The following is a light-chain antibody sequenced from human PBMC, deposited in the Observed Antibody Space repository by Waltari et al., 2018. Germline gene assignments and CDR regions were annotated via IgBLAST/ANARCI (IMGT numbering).Light chain of an antibody. CDR1: SGDIGDHTC. CDR2: DFT. CDR3: CSYTTTLTYV. V-gene: IGLV2-14*03. Sequence: SALTQSASVSGSPGQSIAITCTGTSGDIGDHTCVAWYQQYPGKAPKLMIYDFTKRPSGVSDRFSGSKSGNTASLTISGLQAEDEADYYCCSYTTTLTYVFGSGTKVTVL. J-gene: IGLJ1*01.